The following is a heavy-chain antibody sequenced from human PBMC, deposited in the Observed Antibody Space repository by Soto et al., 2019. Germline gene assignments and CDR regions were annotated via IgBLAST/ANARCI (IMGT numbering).Heavy chain of an antibody. D-gene: IGHD4-17*01. J-gene: IGHJ4*02. CDR2: IYHSGGG. V-gene: IGHV4-31*03. CDR3: ARATAATVDRHYSDY. Sequence: SETLSLTCSVSGVSVISGGHYWNWIRQFPGKGLEWIGYIYHSGGGYYNPSLKSRASMSVETSKNEFSLRLAYVTAADTAVYFCARATAATVDRHYSDYWGQGALVTVSS. CDR1: GVSVISGGHY.